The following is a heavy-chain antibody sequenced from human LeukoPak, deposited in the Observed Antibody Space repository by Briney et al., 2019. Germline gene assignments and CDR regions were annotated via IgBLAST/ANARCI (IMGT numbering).Heavy chain of an antibody. Sequence: GGSLRLSCAASGLTFSRYWMHWVRQAPEKGLEWVATISGSGGGTYYADSVKGRFTISRDDSKNTLYLQMNSLRAEDTAVYYCAKDLGRYRNNYFDYWGQGTLVTVSS. J-gene: IGHJ4*02. CDR1: GLTFSRYW. V-gene: IGHV3-23*01. CDR2: ISGSGGGT. CDR3: AKDLGRYRNNYFDY. D-gene: IGHD1-26*01.